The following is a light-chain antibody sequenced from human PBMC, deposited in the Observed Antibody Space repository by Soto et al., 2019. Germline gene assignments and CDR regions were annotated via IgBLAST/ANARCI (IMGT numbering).Light chain of an antibody. CDR3: RSYAASNNFYFV. CDR2: EVT. CDR1: SSDVGGDNY. Sequence: QSVLTQPPSASGSPGQSVTIACTGTSSDVGGDNYVSWYQQYPGRAPKRMIYEVTKRPSGVPDRFSGSKSGNTASLTVSGLQAEDEADYYCRSYAASNNFYFVFGGGTKLTVL. J-gene: IGLJ3*02. V-gene: IGLV2-8*01.